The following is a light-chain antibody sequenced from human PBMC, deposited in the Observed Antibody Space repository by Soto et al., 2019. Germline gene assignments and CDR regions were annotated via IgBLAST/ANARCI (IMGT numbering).Light chain of an antibody. V-gene: IGKV1-9*01. CDR1: QGISSY. CDR2: AAS. Sequence: IPLTQSPSSLSASVGDRVTITCRASQGISSYLAWYQQRPGKAPKLLIYAASTLHSGVPSRFSGSGSVTDFTLTISSLQPEDFATYYCQQLSTYPGTFGQGTKVDIK. CDR3: QQLSTYPGT. J-gene: IGKJ1*01.